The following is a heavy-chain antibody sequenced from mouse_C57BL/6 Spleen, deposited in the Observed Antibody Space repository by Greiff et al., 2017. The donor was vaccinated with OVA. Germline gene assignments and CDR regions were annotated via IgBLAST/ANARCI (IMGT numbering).Heavy chain of an antibody. CDR2: IYPGDGDT. J-gene: IGHJ3*01. CDR3: ARYDGSLAY. CDR1: GYAFSSSW. V-gene: IGHV1-82*01. Sequence: VQLQESGPELVKPGASVKISCKASGYAFSSSWMNWVKQRPGKGLEWIGRIYPGDGDTNYNGKFKGKATLTADKSSSTAYMQLSSLTSEDSAVYFCARYDGSLAYWGQGTLVTVSA. D-gene: IGHD2-3*01.